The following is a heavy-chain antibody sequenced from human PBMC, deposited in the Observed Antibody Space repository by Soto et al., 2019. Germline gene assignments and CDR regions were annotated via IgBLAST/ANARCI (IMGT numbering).Heavy chain of an antibody. CDR3: ARVTTEFDY. CDR2: IYHSGTT. Sequence: TSEALSLTRRGSGGSLSRGGYLVSWIRQHPGKGLEWIGHIYHSGTTYYNPALKSRVSISIDTSKNQFSLNVTSVTSADTAVYYCARVTTEFDYWGLGTLVTVSS. V-gene: IGHV4-31*03. D-gene: IGHD3-22*01. CDR1: GGSLSRGGYL. J-gene: IGHJ4*02.